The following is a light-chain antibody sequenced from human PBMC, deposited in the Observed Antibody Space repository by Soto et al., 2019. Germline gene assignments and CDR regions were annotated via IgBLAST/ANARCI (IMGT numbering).Light chain of an antibody. CDR1: SSDIGSYHL. CDR2: KVS. V-gene: IGLV2-23*02. CDR3: CSYAGSNWGYV. J-gene: IGLJ1*01. Sequence: QSALTQPASVSGSPGQSITISCTGTSSDIGSYHLVSWYQHHSGKAPKLIIYKVSQWPSGVSDRFSASKSGSTASLTISGLQAEDEADYYCCSYAGSNWGYVLGTGTKLTVL.